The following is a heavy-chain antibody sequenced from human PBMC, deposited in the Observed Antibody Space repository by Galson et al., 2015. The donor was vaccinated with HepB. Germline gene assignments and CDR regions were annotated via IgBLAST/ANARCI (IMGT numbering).Heavy chain of an antibody. V-gene: IGHV3-23*05. D-gene: IGHD2-21*01. J-gene: IGHJ4*02. CDR2: IYSGGHG. CDR1: GFTFTRYA. Sequence: SLRLSCAASGFTFTRYAMNWVRQAPGKGLQWVSTIYSGGHGYYTDSVKGRFSISRDTNKNTIFLQMNNLGADDTAVYYCASPFCIDSNCYPLWHWGQGALVTVSS. CDR3: ASPFCIDSNCYPLWH.